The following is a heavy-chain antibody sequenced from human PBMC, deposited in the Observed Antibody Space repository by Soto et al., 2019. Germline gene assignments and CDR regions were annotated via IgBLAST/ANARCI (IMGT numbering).Heavy chain of an antibody. V-gene: IGHV4-31*03. Sequence: LSLTCTVSCVSISSGGYYWSWIRPHPGKGLEWIGYIYYSGSTYYNPSLKSRVTISVDTSKNQFSLKLSSVTAADTAVYYCARSITMVRGVISSHFDYWGQGTLVTVSS. CDR3: ARSITMVRGVISSHFDY. D-gene: IGHD3-10*01. CDR1: CVSISSGGYY. CDR2: IYYSGST. J-gene: IGHJ4*02.